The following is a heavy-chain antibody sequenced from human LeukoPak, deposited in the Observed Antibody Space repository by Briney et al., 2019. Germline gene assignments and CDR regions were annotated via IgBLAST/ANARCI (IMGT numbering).Heavy chain of an antibody. J-gene: IGHJ5*02. CDR3: AREGSYYDYVWGRYRPPPLDP. V-gene: IGHV6-1*01. D-gene: IGHD3-16*02. CDR1: GDSVSSNSAA. Sequence: SQTVSLTCAISGDSVSSNSAAWTWIRQSPSRGLEWLGSTYYRYKRYNDYAVSVKSRITINPDTSKNQFSLQLNSVTPEDTAVYYCAREGSYYDYVWGRYRPPPLDPWGQGTLVTVSS. CDR2: TYYRYKRYN.